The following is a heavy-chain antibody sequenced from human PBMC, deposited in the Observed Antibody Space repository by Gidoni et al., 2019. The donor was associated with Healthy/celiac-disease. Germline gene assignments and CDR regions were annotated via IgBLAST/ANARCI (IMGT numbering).Heavy chain of an antibody. J-gene: IGHJ4*02. Sequence: EVQLLESGGGLVQPGGSLRLSCAASGLTLSSYAMSWVRQAPGKGLEWVSAISGSGGSTYYADSVKGRFTISRDNSKNTLYLQMNSLRAEDTAVYYCAKGSGSYFGADDYWGQGTLVTVSS. D-gene: IGHD1-26*01. CDR3: AKGSGSYFGADDY. CDR1: GLTLSSYA. CDR2: ISGSGGST. V-gene: IGHV3-23*01.